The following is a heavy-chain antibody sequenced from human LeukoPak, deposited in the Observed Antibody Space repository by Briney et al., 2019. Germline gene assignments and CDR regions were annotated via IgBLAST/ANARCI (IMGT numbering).Heavy chain of an antibody. V-gene: IGHV4-34*01. J-gene: IGHJ4*02. CDR1: GGSFSGYY. CDR2: INHSGST. CDR3: ARDPYYDYVWGSYAYYFDY. D-gene: IGHD3-16*01. Sequence: SETLSLTCAVYGGSFSGYYWGWIRQPPGKGLEWIGEINHSGSTNYNPSLKSRVTISVDTSKNQFSLKLSSVTAADTAVYYCARDPYYDYVWGSYAYYFDYWGQGTLVTVSS.